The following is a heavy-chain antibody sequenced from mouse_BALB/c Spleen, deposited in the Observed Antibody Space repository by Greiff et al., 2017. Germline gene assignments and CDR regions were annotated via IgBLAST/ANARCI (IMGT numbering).Heavy chain of an antibody. CDR2: ISDGGSYT. D-gene: IGHD4-1*01. J-gene: IGHJ4*01. CDR1: GFTFSDYY. Sequence: EVQGVESGGGLVKPGGSLKLSCAASGFTFSDYYMYWVRQTPEKRLEWVATISDGGSYTYYPDSVKGRFTISRDNAKNNLYLQMSSLKSEDTAMYYCARDGAGTRAMDYWGQGTSVTVSS. CDR3: ARDGAGTRAMDY. V-gene: IGHV5-4*02.